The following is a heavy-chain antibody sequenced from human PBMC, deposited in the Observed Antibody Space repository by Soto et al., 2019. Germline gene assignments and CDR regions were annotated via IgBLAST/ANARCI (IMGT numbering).Heavy chain of an antibody. J-gene: IGHJ6*02. CDR1: GGTFSSYA. CDR3: ARHDCISTSCYYYYYYGRDV. D-gene: IGHD2-2*01. V-gene: IGHV1-69*13. CDR2: IIPIFGTA. Sequence: SVKVSCKASGGTFSSYAISWVRQAPGQGLEWMGGIIPIFGTANYAQKFQGRVTITADESTSTAYMELSSLRSEDTAVYYCARHDCISTSCYYYYYYGRDVWAQGTTVTVS.